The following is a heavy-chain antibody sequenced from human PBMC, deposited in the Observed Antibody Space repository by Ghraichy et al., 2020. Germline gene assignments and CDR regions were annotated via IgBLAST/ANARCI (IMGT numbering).Heavy chain of an antibody. CDR1: GGSVSSGSYY. Sequence: SETLSLTCTVSGGSVSSGSYYWSWIRQPPGKGLEWIGYIYYSGSTNYNPSLKSRVTISVDTSKNQFSLKLSSVTAADTAVYYGARGSGWPADAFDIWGQGTMVTVSS. V-gene: IGHV4-61*01. CDR3: ARGSGWPADAFDI. J-gene: IGHJ3*02. CDR2: IYYSGST. D-gene: IGHD6-19*01.